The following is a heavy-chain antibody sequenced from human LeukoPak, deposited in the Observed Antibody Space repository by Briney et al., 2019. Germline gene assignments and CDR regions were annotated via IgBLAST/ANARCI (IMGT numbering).Heavy chain of an antibody. Sequence: SETLSLTCTVSGGSISSSSYYWGWIRQPPGKGLEWIGSIYYSGSTYYNPSLKSRVTISVDTSKNQFSLKLSSVTAADTAVYYCARGYSSSWPLYYYYMDVWGKGTTVTISS. CDR3: ARGYSSSWPLYYYYMDV. CDR1: GGSISSSSYY. J-gene: IGHJ6*03. CDR2: IYYSGST. V-gene: IGHV4-39*07. D-gene: IGHD6-13*01.